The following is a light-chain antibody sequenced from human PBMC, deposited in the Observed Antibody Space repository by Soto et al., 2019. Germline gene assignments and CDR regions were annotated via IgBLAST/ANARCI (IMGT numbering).Light chain of an antibody. J-gene: IGLJ1*01. Sequence: QSALTQPASLSGSPGQSITISRTGTSSDVGGYNYVSWYQQHPGKAPKLMIYDVSNRPSGVSNRSSGSKSGNTASLTISGLQAEDEADYYCSSYTSSSTYVFGTGTKVTVL. V-gene: IGLV2-14*01. CDR1: SSDVGGYNY. CDR2: DVS. CDR3: SSYTSSSTYV.